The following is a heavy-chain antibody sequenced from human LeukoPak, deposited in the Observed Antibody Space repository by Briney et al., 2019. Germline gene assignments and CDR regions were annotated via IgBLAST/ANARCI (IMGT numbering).Heavy chain of an antibody. CDR3: AKKDGYYDFWSRPPLDY. J-gene: IGHJ4*02. V-gene: IGHV3-30*02. CDR1: GFTFSSYG. D-gene: IGHD3-3*01. Sequence: GGSLRLSCAASGFTFSSYGMHWVRQAPGKGLEWVAVIWYDGSNKYYADSVKGRFTISRDNSKNTLYLQMNSLRAEDTAVYYCAKKDGYYDFWSRPPLDYWGQGTLVTVSS. CDR2: IWYDGSNK.